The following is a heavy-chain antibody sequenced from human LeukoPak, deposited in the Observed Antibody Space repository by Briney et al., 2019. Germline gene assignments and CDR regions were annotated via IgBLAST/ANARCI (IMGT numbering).Heavy chain of an antibody. CDR2: IYYSGST. D-gene: IGHD6-13*01. V-gene: IGHV4-59*01. CDR3: ARAGDSSSWYDSPNWFDP. J-gene: IGHJ5*02. Sequence: PSETLSLTCTVSGGSISSYYWSWIRQPPGKGLEWIGYIYYSGSTNYNPSLESRVTISVDTSKNQFSLKLSSVTAADTAVYYCARAGDSSSWYDSPNWFDPWGQGTLVTVSS. CDR1: GGSISSYY.